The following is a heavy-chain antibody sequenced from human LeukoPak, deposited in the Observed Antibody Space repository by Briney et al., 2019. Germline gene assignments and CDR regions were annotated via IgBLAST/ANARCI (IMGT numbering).Heavy chain of an antibody. J-gene: IGHJ4*02. CDR2: IDSTSSTI. CDR1: EFTFSHYS. V-gene: IGHV3-48*02. CDR3: ARMISPWQLKYFDY. D-gene: IGHD6-13*01. Sequence: GGSLRLSCAASEFTFSHYSMNWVRQAPGKGLEWVSYIDSTSSTIYYADSVKGRFTISRDNAKNSLHLQMNSLRDGDTAVYYCARMISPWQLKYFDYWGQGTLVTVSS.